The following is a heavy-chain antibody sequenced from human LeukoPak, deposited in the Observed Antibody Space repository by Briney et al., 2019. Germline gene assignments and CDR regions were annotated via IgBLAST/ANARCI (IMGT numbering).Heavy chain of an antibody. CDR1: GFTFSSYS. CDR3: ARVPVGQYSYDS. CDR2: ISSSSSYI. D-gene: IGHD5-18*01. V-gene: IGHV3-21*01. Sequence: GGSLRLSCAASGFTFSSYSMNWVRQAPGKGLEWVSSISSSSSYIYYADSVKGRFTISRDNAKNSLYLQMNSLRAEDTAVYYCARVPVGQYSYDSWGQGSLVTVSS. J-gene: IGHJ5*02.